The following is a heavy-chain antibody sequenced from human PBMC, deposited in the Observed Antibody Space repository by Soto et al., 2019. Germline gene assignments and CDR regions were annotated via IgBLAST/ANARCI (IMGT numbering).Heavy chain of an antibody. V-gene: IGHV4-31*03. D-gene: IGHD5-18*01. CDR1: GGSISSGGYY. CDR2: IYYSGST. CDR3: ARQRGYSYGYDY. J-gene: IGHJ4*02. Sequence: SETLSLTCTVSGGSISSGGYYWSWIRQHPGKGLEWIGYIYYSGSTYYDPSLKSRVTISVDTSKNQFSLKLSSVTAADTAVYYCARQRGYSYGYDYWGQGTLVTVSS.